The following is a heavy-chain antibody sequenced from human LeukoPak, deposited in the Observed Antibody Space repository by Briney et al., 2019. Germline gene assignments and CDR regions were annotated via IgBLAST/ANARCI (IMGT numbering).Heavy chain of an antibody. D-gene: IGHD3-22*01. V-gene: IGHV5-51*01. CDR1: GYSFSSYW. CDR2: IYPGDSET. J-gene: IGHJ4*02. CDR3: VGYYDSSGPDY. Sequence: GESLKISCKGSGYSFSSYWIGWVRQMPGEGLEWMGIIYPGDSETRYSPSFQGQVTISADKSISTAYLQWSSLKASDTAMYYCVGYYDSSGPDYWGQGILVTVSS.